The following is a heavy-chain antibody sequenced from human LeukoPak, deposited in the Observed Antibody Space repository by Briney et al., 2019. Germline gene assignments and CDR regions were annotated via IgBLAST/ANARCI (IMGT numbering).Heavy chain of an antibody. CDR3: VRDRGYSNFDY. Sequence: GGSLRLSCAASGFTFSNYWMSWVRQAPGKGLEWVANMKEDGGEINIVDSVTGRFTISRDNARGSLYLQMNSLRAGDTAVYYCVRDRGYSNFDYWGEGSLVTVSS. CDR1: GFTFSNYW. CDR2: MKEDGGEI. J-gene: IGHJ4*02. V-gene: IGHV3-7*01. D-gene: IGHD4-11*01.